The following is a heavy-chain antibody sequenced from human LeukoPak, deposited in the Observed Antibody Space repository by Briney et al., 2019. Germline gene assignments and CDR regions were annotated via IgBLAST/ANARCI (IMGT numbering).Heavy chain of an antibody. Sequence: GGSLRLSCAASGFTLSDSAIHWVRQASGKGLEWVGLIDRPAKSYATAYGASVGGRFTISRDDSKNTAYLQMDSLKTEDTALYYCTRDRGTYNWLDPWGQGTLVTDCS. CDR3: TRDRGTYNWLDP. D-gene: IGHD1-26*01. V-gene: IGHV3-73*01. CDR2: IDRPAKSYAT. J-gene: IGHJ5*02. CDR1: GFTLSDSA.